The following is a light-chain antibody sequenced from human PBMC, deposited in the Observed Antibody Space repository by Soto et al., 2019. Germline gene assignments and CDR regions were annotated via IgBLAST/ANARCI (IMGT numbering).Light chain of an antibody. CDR2: GAS. Sequence: EIVLTQSPAPLSLSPGERATLSCRVSHSVSSSYLAWYQQKPGQAPRLLIFGASYRATGIPDRFGGSGSGTAFSLTISRLEPEDFAVYYWQHDNTSPPAFTFGPGTKVDSK. CDR1: HSVSSSY. CDR3: QHDNTSPPAFT. J-gene: IGKJ3*01. V-gene: IGKV3-20*01.